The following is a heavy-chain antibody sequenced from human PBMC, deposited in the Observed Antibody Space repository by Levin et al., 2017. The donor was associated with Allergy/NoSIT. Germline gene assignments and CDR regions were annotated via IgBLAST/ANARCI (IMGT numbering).Heavy chain of an antibody. CDR3: ARDQQWLASLFFDY. Sequence: LSLTCAASGFTFSSYAMHWVRQAPGKGLEWVAVISYDGSNKYYADSVKGRFTISRDNSKNTLYLQMNSLRAEDTAVYYCARDQQWLASLFFDYWGQGTLVTVSS. CDR1: GFTFSSYA. V-gene: IGHV3-30-3*01. J-gene: IGHJ4*02. D-gene: IGHD6-19*01. CDR2: ISYDGSNK.